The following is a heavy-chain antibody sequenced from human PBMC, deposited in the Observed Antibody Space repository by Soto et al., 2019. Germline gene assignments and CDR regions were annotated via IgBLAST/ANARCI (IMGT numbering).Heavy chain of an antibody. J-gene: IGHJ6*02. CDR3: ARDSLILGYCSSTSCYLDYYGMAV. V-gene: IGHV3-48*02. CDR1: GFTFSSYS. CDR2: ISSSSSTI. D-gene: IGHD2-2*01. Sequence: GGSLRLSCAASGFTFSSYSMNWVRQAPGKGLEWVSYISSSSSTIYYADSVKGRFTISRDNAKNSLYLQMNSLRDEDTAVYYCARDSLILGYCSSTSCYLDYYGMAVWGQGTTVTVSS.